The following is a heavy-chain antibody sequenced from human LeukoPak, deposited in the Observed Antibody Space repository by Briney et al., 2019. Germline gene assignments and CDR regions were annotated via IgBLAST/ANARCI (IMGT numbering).Heavy chain of an antibody. CDR3: ASGTTYFDY. CDR2: INTSGST. D-gene: IGHD1-1*01. CDR1: GGSISSYY. Sequence: SETLSLTCSVSGGSISSYYWIWIRQPAGKGLEWIGRINTSGSTNYNPSLKSRVTMSLDTSNNQFSLKLSSVTAADTAVYYCASGTTYFDYWGQGTLVTVSS. V-gene: IGHV4-4*07. J-gene: IGHJ4*02.